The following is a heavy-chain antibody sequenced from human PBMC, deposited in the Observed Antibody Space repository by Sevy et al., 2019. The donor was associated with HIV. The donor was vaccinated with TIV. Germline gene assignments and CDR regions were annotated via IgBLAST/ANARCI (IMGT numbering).Heavy chain of an antibody. J-gene: IGHJ5*02. D-gene: IGHD2-2*01. CDR1: GFIFSSYW. CDR3: ARGGCSSTRCYQVGDWFDH. V-gene: IGHV3-7*01. Sequence: GGSLRLSCAASGFIFSSYWMSWVRQAPGKGLEWVANINQDGSEKQYVDSVKGRFSISRDNAKNSLYLQMNSLRAEDTAVYYCARGGCSSTRCYQVGDWFDHWGQGTLVTVSS. CDR2: INQDGSEK.